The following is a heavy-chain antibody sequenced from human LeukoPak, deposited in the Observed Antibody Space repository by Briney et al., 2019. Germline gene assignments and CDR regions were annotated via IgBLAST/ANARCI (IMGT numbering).Heavy chain of an antibody. J-gene: IGHJ4*02. CDR2: ISYDGSNK. D-gene: IGHD2-15*01. Sequence: PGGSLGLSCAASGFTFGSYAMHWVRQAPGKGLEWVAVISYDGSNKYYADSVKGRFTISRDNSKNTLYLQMNSLRAEDTAVYYCARAGFRYCSGGSCYVPHYWGQGTLVTVSS. CDR3: ARAGFRYCSGGSCYVPHY. V-gene: IGHV3-30-3*01. CDR1: GFTFGSYA.